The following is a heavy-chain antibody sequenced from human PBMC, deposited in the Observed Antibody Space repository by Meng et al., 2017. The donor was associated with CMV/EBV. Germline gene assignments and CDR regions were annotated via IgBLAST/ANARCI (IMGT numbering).Heavy chain of an antibody. CDR2: IKQDGSEK. CDR3: ARDGIAAAAAFDY. J-gene: IGHJ4*02. CDR1: GFTFSSYW. Sequence: GESLKISCAASGFTFSSYWMSWVRQAPGKGLEWVANIKQDGSEKYYVDSVKGRFTISRDNAKSSLYLQMNSLRAEDTAVYYCARDGIAAAAAFDYWGQGTLVTVSS. V-gene: IGHV3-7*01. D-gene: IGHD6-13*01.